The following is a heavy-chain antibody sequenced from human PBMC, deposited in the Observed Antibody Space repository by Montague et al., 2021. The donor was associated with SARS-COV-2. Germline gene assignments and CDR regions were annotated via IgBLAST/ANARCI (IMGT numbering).Heavy chain of an antibody. V-gene: IGHV4-39*01. CDR1: GGSISSSSYY. CDR2: IYYSGST. Sequence: ETLSLTCTVSGGSISSSSYYWGWIRQPPGKGLEWIGSIYYSGSTYYNPSLKSRVTISVDTSKNQFSLKLSSVTAADTAVYYCARRGRKLLPVATTIGGFDIWGQGTMVTVSS. J-gene: IGHJ3*02. CDR3: ARRGRKLLPVATTIGGFDI. D-gene: IGHD5-12*01.